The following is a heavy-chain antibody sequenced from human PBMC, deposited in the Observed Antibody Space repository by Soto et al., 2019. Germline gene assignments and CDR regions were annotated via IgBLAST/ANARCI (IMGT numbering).Heavy chain of an antibody. Sequence: EVQLVESGGGLVQPGGSLRVSCAASGFTVSSNRMSWVRQAPGKGLEWVSFIYSAGSTYYADSVKGRFTFSRDNSKNTLYLQMNSLRVEDTGVYYCARVAQSAEDLDYWGQGTRVTVSS. CDR1: GFTVSSNR. CDR3: ARVAQSAEDLDY. CDR2: IYSAGST. V-gene: IGHV3-66*01. J-gene: IGHJ4*02.